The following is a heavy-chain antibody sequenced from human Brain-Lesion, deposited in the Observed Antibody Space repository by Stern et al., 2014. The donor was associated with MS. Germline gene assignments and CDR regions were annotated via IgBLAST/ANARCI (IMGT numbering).Heavy chain of an antibody. CDR2: IIPIVGTA. Sequence: VQLVDSGAEVKKPGSSVKVSCKAYGGTFSSYAISWVRQATGQGLEWMGGIIPIVGTANYAQKFQGRVTITADESTSTAYMELSSLRSEDTAVYYCARGVLRFLEWPYYGMDVWGQGTTVTVSS. J-gene: IGHJ6*02. CDR1: GGTFSSYA. V-gene: IGHV1-69*01. D-gene: IGHD3-3*01. CDR3: ARGVLRFLEWPYYGMDV.